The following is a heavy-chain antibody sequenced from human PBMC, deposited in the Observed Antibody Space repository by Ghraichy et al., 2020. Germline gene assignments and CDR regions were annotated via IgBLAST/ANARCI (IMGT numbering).Heavy chain of an antibody. D-gene: IGHD6-13*01. CDR1: GGSFSGYY. Sequence: SETLSLTCAVYGGSFSGYYWSWIRQPPGKGLEWIGEINHSGSTNYNPSLKSRVTISVDTSKNQFSLKLSSVTAADTAVYYCARGQAAAGTWYYYYYMDVWGKGTTVTVSS. V-gene: IGHV4-34*01. J-gene: IGHJ6*03. CDR2: INHSGST. CDR3: ARGQAAAGTWYYYYYMDV.